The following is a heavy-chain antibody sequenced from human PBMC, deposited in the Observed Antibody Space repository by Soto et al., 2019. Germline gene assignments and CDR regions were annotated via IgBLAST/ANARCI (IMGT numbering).Heavy chain of an antibody. D-gene: IGHD2-15*01. V-gene: IGHV5-10-1*01. CDR3: ARSCSGGSCYSGGWEAYYYYGMDV. CDR1: GYSFTSYW. CDR2: IDPSDSYT. J-gene: IGHJ6*02. Sequence: ESLKISCKGSGYSFTSYWISWVRQMPGKGLEWMGRIDPSDSYTNYSPSFQGHVTISADKSISTAYLQWSSLKASDTAMYYCARSCSGGSCYSGGWEAYYYYGMDVWGQGTTVTVSS.